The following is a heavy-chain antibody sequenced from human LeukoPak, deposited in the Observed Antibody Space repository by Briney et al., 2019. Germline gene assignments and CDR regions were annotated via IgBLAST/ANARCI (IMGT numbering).Heavy chain of an antibody. V-gene: IGHV3-48*02. D-gene: IGHD2-21*01. J-gene: IGHJ4*02. CDR2: IRSTSSTI. CDR1: GFSFSKYG. CDR3: ARSYSFDY. Sequence: GGSLRLSCAASGFSFSKYGMNWVRQAPGKGLEWISYIRSTSSTIYHADSVKGRFTISRDNAKNSLYLQMNSLRDEDTAVYYCARSYSFDYWGQGTLVTVSS.